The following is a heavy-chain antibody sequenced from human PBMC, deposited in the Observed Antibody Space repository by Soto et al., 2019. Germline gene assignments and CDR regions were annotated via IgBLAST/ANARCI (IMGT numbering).Heavy chain of an antibody. V-gene: IGHV4-59*01. Sequence: PSETLSLTCTVSGGSISSYYWSWIRQPPGKGLEWIGYIYYSGSTNYNPSLKSRVTISVDTSKNQFSLKLSSVTAADTAVYYCARGRGAAMAQFDYWGQGTLVTVS. CDR3: ARGRGAAMAQFDY. CDR2: IYYSGST. J-gene: IGHJ4*02. D-gene: IGHD5-18*01. CDR1: GGSISSYY.